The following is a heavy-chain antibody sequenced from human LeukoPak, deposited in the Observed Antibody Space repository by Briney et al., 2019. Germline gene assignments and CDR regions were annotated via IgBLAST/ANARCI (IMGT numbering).Heavy chain of an antibody. V-gene: IGHV4-34*01. D-gene: IGHD6-13*01. J-gene: IGHJ4*02. Sequence: SETQSLTCAVYGGSFSGYYWSWIRQPPGKGLEWIGEINHSGSTNYNPSLKSRVTISVDTSKNQFSLKLSSVTAADTAVYYCARPPYSSSPSAYFDYCGQGTLVTVSS. CDR1: GGSFSGYY. CDR3: ARPPYSSSPSAYFDY. CDR2: INHSGST.